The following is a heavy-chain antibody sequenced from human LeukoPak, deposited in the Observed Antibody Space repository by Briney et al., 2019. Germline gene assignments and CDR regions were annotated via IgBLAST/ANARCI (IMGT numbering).Heavy chain of an antibody. J-gene: IGHJ4*02. CDR3: AKGITGTTFHY. D-gene: IGHD1-20*01. V-gene: IGHV3-23*01. Sequence: GGSLRLSCAASGFTFSSYAMSWVRQAPGKGLEWVSAISGSGGSTYYADSVKGRFTISRDNSKNTLYLQMSSLRAEDTAVYYCAKGITGTTFHYWGQGTLVTVSS. CDR2: ISGSGGST. CDR1: GFTFSSYA.